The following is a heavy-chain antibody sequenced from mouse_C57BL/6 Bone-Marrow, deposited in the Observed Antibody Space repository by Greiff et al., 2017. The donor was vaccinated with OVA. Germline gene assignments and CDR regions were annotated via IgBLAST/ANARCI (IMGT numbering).Heavy chain of an antibody. V-gene: IGHV1-59*01. J-gene: IGHJ3*01. CDR1: GYTFTSYW. CDR2: IDPSDSYT. D-gene: IGHD2-4*01. Sequence: QVHVKQPGAELVRPGTSVKLSCKASGYTFTSYWMHWVKQRPGQGLEWIGVIDPSDSYTNYNQKFKGKATLTVDTSSSTAYMQLSSLTSEDSAVYYCARLGLRSAYWGQGTLVTVSA. CDR3: ARLGLRSAY.